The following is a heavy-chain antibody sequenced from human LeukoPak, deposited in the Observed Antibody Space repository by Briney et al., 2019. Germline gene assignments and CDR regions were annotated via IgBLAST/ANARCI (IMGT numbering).Heavy chain of an antibody. D-gene: IGHD2-2*03. CDR2: ITPYNDNT. CDR3: ARQIVGYCSTTNCPWEGYFYYMDV. CDR1: GGTFSSYA. J-gene: IGHJ6*03. Sequence: ASVKVSCKASGGTFSSYAISWVRQAPGQGLEWMGWITPYNDNTKYAQKVQGRVTMTTDTSTSTAYVELRSLRSDDTAVYYCARQIVGYCSTTNCPWEGYFYYMDVWGKGTTVTVSS. V-gene: IGHV1-18*01.